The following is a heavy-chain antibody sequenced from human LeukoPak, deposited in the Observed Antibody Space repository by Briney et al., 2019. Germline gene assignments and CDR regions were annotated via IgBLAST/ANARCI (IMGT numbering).Heavy chain of an antibody. V-gene: IGHV3-30*18. CDR1: GFTFSNYG. D-gene: IGHD5-18*01. J-gene: IGHJ4*02. CDR2: ILYDGSNE. CDR3: AKDIRGYSYGYVDY. Sequence: GGSLRLSCAASGFTFSNYGMHWVRQAPGKGLEWVAFILYDGSNEYSADSVKGRFTISRDSSKNTLYLQMNSLRAEDTAVYYCAKDIRGYSYGYVDYWGQGTLVTVSS.